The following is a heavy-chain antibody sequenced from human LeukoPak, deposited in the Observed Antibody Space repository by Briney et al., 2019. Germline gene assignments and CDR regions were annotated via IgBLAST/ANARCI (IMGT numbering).Heavy chain of an antibody. D-gene: IGHD5-24*01. J-gene: IGHJ4*02. CDR2: IYPGDSDT. CDR1: GNSFTSYW. Sequence: GESLKISCKGSGNSFTSYWIGLVRQMPGKGLEWMGIIYPGDSDTRYSPSFQGQVTISADKSISTAYLQWSSLKASYTAMYYCARHYAGGMAKEGFDYWGQGTLVTVSS. V-gene: IGHV5-51*01. CDR3: ARHYAGGMAKEGFDY.